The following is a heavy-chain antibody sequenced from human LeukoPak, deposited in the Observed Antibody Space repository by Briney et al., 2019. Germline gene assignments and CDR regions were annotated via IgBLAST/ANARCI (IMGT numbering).Heavy chain of an antibody. CDR3: AISPLSEYYDFWSGYYAGHAFDI. Sequence: SETLSLTCTVSGGSISSSSYYWGWIRQPPGKGLEWIGSIYYSGSTYYNPSLKSRVTISVDTSKNQFSLKLSSVTAADTAVYYCAISPLSEYYDFWSGYYAGHAFDIWGQGTMVTVSS. CDR1: GGSISSSSYY. CDR2: IYYSGST. V-gene: IGHV4-39*01. D-gene: IGHD3-3*01. J-gene: IGHJ3*02.